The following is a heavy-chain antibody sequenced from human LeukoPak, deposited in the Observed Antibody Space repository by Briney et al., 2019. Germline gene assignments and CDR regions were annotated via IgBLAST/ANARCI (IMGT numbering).Heavy chain of an antibody. CDR2: IIPIFGTA. CDR1: GGTFSSYA. V-gene: IGHV1-69*06. Sequence: SVKVSCKASGGTFSSYAISWVRQAPGQGLEWMRGIIPIFGTANYAQKFQGRVTITADKSTSTAYMELSSLRSEDTAVYYCARDIPHAFDIWGQGTMVTVSS. CDR3: ARDIPHAFDI. J-gene: IGHJ3*02.